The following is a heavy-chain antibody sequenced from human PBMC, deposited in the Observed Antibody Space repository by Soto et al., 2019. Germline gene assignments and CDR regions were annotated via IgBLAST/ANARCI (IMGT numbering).Heavy chain of an antibody. D-gene: IGHD2-2*01. CDR3: ARHLVGSTRGNFDY. CDR2: IYPYDSDT. J-gene: IGHJ4*01. Sequence: PGESLKISCKTSGYSFTSYWIGWVRQMPGKGMEWMGNIYPYDSDTRYSPSFQGQVTISADTSITTAYLQWSGLRASDTAMYFCARHLVGSTRGNFDYWGQETLVTVSS. CDR1: GYSFTSYW. V-gene: IGHV5-51*01.